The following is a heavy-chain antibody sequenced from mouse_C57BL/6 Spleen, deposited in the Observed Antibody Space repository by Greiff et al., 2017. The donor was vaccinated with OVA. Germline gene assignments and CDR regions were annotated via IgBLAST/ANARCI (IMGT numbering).Heavy chain of an antibody. J-gene: IGHJ3*01. CDR2: IYPGSGST. Sequence: QVQLQQPGAELVKPGASVKMSCKASGYTFTSYWITWVKQRPGQGLEWIGDIYPGSGSTNYNEKFKSKATLTVATSSSTAYMQLSSLTSEDSAVYYCARWGGDYGWFAYWGQGTLVTVSA. D-gene: IGHD2-4*01. CDR1: GYTFTSYW. V-gene: IGHV1-55*01. CDR3: ARWGGDYGWFAY.